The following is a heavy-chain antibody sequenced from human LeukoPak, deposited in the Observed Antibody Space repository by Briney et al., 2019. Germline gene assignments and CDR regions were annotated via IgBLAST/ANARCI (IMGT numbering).Heavy chain of an antibody. J-gene: IGHJ4*02. CDR2: IGNNGGGI. V-gene: IGHV3-23*01. CDR3: AIDPNWGTHS. D-gene: IGHD7-27*01. Sequence: GGSLRLSCAASGFTFSTYTMYWVRHPPGKRLEWVSIIGNNGGGIHYADSVKGRFTISRDNFKNALYLQMNSLRVEDTAVYYCAIDPNWGTHSWGQGVLVTVSS. CDR1: GFTFSTYT.